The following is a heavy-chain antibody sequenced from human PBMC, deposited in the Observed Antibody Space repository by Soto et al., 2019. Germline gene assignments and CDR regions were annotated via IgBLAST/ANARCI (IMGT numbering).Heavy chain of an antibody. CDR1: GYSFSNFY. J-gene: IGHJ6*02. CDR2: INPSGGST. D-gene: IGHD3-22*01. V-gene: IGHV1-46*01. Sequence: ASVKVSCKPSGYSFSNFYVHWVRQAPGQGLEWMGIINPSGGSTSYAQKFQGRVTMTRDTSTSTVYMELSSLRSEDTAVYYCARGLDDSSGYPEVYGMDVWGQGTTVTVSS. CDR3: ARGLDDSSGYPEVYGMDV.